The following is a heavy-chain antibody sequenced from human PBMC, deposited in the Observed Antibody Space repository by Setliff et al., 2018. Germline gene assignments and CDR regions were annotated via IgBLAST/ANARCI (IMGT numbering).Heavy chain of an antibody. CDR2: INSGGTKI. CDR1: GFFFRSYE. Sequence: PGGSLRLSCAASGFFFRSYEMNWVRQTPGKGLEWVSYINSGGTKIYYADSVEGRFTISRDNAKNSLYLQMNSLRAEDPAVYYCARTCSGSGCYAGVESWGQGAPVTVSS. D-gene: IGHD2-15*01. J-gene: IGHJ4*02. CDR3: ARTCSGSGCYAGVES. V-gene: IGHV3-48*03.